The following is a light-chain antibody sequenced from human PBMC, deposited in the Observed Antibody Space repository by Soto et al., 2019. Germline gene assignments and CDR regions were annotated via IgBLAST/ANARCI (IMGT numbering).Light chain of an antibody. CDR3: QQYGSSGT. Sequence: EIVLTQSPCTLSLSAGERATLSCRASQSISSSLAWYQQKPGQAPRILIHGASTRATSNPGRLSGSGSGADFTLTISRPDPEDFAVYYCQQYGSSGTFGQGTKVDIK. CDR2: GAS. J-gene: IGKJ1*01. V-gene: IGKV3-20*01. CDR1: QSISSS.